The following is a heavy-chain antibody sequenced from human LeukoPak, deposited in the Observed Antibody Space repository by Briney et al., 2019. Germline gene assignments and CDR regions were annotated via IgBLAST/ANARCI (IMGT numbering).Heavy chain of an antibody. CDR1: GFTFSSCG. CDR3: AKAPGITVTTYYYYYMDV. V-gene: IGHV3-30*02. CDR2: IRYDGSNK. J-gene: IGHJ6*03. Sequence: GGSLRLSCAASGFTFSSCGMHWVRQAPGKGLEWVAFIRYDGSNKYYADSVKGRFTISRDNSKNTLYLQMNSLRAEDTAVYYCAKAPGITVTTYYYYYMDVWGKGTTVTISS. D-gene: IGHD4-17*01.